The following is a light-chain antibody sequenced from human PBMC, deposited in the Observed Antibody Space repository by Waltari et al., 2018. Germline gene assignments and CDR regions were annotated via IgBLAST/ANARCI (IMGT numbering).Light chain of an antibody. V-gene: IGKV3-11*01. CDR1: QSVSIN. CDR2: DTS. Sequence: EIVLTQSPATLSLSPGQRATLSCRASQSVSINLGWYQQKLGQPPRLLIYDTSNRDTGIPDRFSASGFGTDFTLTISSLEPEDFAVYFCQQTSSWPLTFGGGTKVEIK. J-gene: IGKJ4*01. CDR3: QQTSSWPLT.